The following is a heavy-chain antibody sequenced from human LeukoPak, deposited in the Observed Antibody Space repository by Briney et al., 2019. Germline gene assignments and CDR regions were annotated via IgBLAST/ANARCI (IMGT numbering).Heavy chain of an antibody. J-gene: IGHJ3*02. Sequence: GGSLRLSCAASVVTFDNYAMTWVRQAPGKGLEWVSYIVRSGTTIYYADSVKGRFTISRDDAKNSLSLQMNSLRAEDTAVYFCARGGYCSGGTCYRWNAFDIWGQGTMVTVSS. V-gene: IGHV3-48*03. D-gene: IGHD2-15*01. CDR2: IVRSGTTI. CDR1: VVTFDNYA. CDR3: ARGGYCSGGTCYRWNAFDI.